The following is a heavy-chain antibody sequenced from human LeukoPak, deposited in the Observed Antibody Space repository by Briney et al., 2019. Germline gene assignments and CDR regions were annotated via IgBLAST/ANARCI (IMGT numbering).Heavy chain of an antibody. Sequence: GGSLRLSCAASGFTFSSYEMNWVRQAPGKGLEWVSYISSSGSTIYYANSVKGRFTISRDNSKNTLYLQMNSLRAEDTAVYYCAKVSEGTTHYYYYYMDVWGKGTTVTISS. J-gene: IGHJ6*03. CDR1: GFTFSSYE. CDR3: AKVSEGTTHYYYYYMDV. CDR2: ISSSGSTI. D-gene: IGHD1-1*01. V-gene: IGHV3-48*03.